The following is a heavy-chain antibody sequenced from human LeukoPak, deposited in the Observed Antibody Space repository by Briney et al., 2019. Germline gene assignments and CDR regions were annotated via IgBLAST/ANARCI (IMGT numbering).Heavy chain of an antibody. Sequence: ASVKISCKASGYTFTSYYMHWVRQAPGQGLKWMGIINPSGGSTSYAQKFQGRVTMTRDTSTSTVYMELSSLRSEDTAVYYCARDPYNYYDSSGYSFDYWGQGTLVTVSS. CDR2: INPSGGST. V-gene: IGHV1-46*01. D-gene: IGHD3-22*01. CDR1: GYTFTSYY. J-gene: IGHJ4*02. CDR3: ARDPYNYYDSSGYSFDY.